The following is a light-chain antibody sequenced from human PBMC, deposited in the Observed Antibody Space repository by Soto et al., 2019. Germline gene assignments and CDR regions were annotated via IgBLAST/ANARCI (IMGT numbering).Light chain of an antibody. J-gene: IGLJ1*01. CDR1: SSNIGSNT. CDR3: AAWDDSLNGYV. V-gene: IGLV1-44*01. CDR2: GNN. Sequence: QSVLAQPPSASETPGQRVTISCSGSSSNIGSNTVNWYQQFPETAPKLLIFGNNQRPSGVPDRFSGSKSGTSASLAISGLQSEDEADYYCAAWDDSLNGYVFGTCPKVTVL.